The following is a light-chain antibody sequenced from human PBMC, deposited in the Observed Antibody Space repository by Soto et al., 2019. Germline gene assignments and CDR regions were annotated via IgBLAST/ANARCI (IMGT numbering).Light chain of an antibody. J-gene: IGLJ1*01. CDR2: QAT. V-gene: IGLV2-14*01. CDR1: SSDIGGYYY. Sequence: QSVLTQPASVSGSPGQSITISCTGTSSDIGGYYYVSWYQHHPGKAPKLMIYQATNRPSGVSHRFSGSKSGNTAPLTISGHQADDEADYYCTSQSSTNTFYVFGAGTKGTVL. CDR3: TSQSSTNTFYV.